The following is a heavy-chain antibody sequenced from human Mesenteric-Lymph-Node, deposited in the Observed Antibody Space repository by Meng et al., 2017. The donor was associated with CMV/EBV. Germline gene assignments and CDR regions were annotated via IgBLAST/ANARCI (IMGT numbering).Heavy chain of an antibody. Sequence: GGSLRLSCEASGFNFRMYAMTWVRQAPGKGLEWVSSIRGSGGSTFYADSVKGRFTVSRDNSKNMLFLQMNSLRAEDTAVYYCAKDRSGRFYYPEAFDIWGQGTTVTVSS. CDR3: AKDRSGRFYYPEAFDI. CDR1: GFNFRMYA. V-gene: IGHV3-23*01. J-gene: IGHJ3*02. D-gene: IGHD3-10*01. CDR2: IRGSGGST.